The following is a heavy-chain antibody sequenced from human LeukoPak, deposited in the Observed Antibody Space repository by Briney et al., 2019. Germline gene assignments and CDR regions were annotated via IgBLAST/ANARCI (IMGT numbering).Heavy chain of an antibody. CDR3: ATGFWGYCSRNSCPLDN. Sequence: RRSLRLSCAASGFTFSSYSMNWVRQAPGKGLEWISYIISTSSTKYYADSVKGRFTISRGNANNSLSLQMSSLRAEDTAVYYCATGFWGYCSRNSCPLDNWGQGTLVTVAS. D-gene: IGHD2-2*01. CDR2: IISTSSTK. J-gene: IGHJ4*02. CDR1: GFTFSSYS. V-gene: IGHV3-48*01.